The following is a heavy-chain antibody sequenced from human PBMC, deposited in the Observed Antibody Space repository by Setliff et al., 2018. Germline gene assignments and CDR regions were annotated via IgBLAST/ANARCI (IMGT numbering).Heavy chain of an antibody. V-gene: IGHV4-39*01. Sequence: LSLTCSVSGGSISSGSYYWGWIRQSPGKGLEWIGSMYYSGSTYYNPSLKGRVTLSADTTKNQFSLKLTSMTAADTAVYFCARHLLVQGTYHFDYWGQGSPVTVSS. J-gene: IGHJ4*02. D-gene: IGHD3-10*01. CDR3: ARHLLVQGTYHFDY. CDR2: MYYSGST. CDR1: GGSISSGSYY.